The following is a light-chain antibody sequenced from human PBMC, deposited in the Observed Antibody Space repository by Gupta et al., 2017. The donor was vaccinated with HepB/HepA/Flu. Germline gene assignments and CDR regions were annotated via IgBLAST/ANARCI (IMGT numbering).Light chain of an antibody. CDR3: QQRSNWPRFT. CDR1: QSVSSD. Sequence: EIVLTQSPATLSFSPGERATTSCRASQSVSSDLAWYQQKPGQAPRRLIYDASNRATGIPARFSGSGSGTDFTLTISSLEPEDFAVYYCQQRSNWPRFTFGPGTKVDIK. J-gene: IGKJ3*01. V-gene: IGKV3-11*01. CDR2: DAS.